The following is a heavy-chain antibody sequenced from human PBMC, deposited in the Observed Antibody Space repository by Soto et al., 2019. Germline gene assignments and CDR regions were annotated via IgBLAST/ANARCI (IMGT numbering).Heavy chain of an antibody. J-gene: IGHJ4*02. V-gene: IGHV4-59*08. CDR1: GGSISSYY. CDR2: IYYSGST. CDR3: ARQQNFKYFIALAAYAY. D-gene: IGHD6-19*01. Sequence: SETLSLTCTVSGGSISSYYWSWIRQPPGKGLEWIGYIYYSGSTNYNPSLKSRVTISVDTSKNQFSLKLSSVTAADTAVYYCARQQNFKYFIALAAYAYWGQRTLVTVSS.